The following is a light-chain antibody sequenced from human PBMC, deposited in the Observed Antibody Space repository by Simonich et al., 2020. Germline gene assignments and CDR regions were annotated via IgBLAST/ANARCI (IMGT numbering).Light chain of an antibody. CDR3: QQSYSTLYT. CDR2: AAS. V-gene: IGKV1-39*01. Sequence: DIQMTQSPSSLSASVGDRVTITCRASQSISSYFNLYQQKPGKAPKLLIYAASSLQSGVPSRFSGSGSGTDFTLTISSLQPEDFATYYCQQSYSTLYTFGQGTKLEIK. CDR1: QSISSY. J-gene: IGKJ2*01.